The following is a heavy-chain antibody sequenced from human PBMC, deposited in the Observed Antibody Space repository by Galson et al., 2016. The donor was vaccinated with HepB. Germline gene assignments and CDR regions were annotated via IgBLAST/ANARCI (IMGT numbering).Heavy chain of an antibody. CDR1: GGSISGSSYY. J-gene: IGHJ2*01. CDR2: IFYTGST. CDR3: AREPYDSSGYFWYFEL. Sequence: SETLSLTCTVSGGSISGSSYYWGWIRQSPGKGLEWIGSIFYTGSTHHSPSLKSRITTSVDTSKNQFSLKLSSVTAADTAVYYCAREPYDSSGYFWYFELWGRGTLVTVSS. D-gene: IGHD3-22*01. V-gene: IGHV4-39*07.